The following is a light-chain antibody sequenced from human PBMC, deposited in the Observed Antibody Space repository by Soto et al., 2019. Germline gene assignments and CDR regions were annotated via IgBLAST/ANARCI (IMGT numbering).Light chain of an antibody. V-gene: IGKV4-1*01. CDR1: QIILFNSNKKDY. J-gene: IGKJ5*01. CDR2: WAS. CDR3: QQYYSSIT. Sequence: DIGTTQSADTLSRSLVKVCTFHSMTIQIILFNSNKKDYLAWYQQKPGQPPKLLIYWASIRESGVPDRFSGSGSGTDFTLTISSLQPEDVALKYGQQYYSSITFGQGTRLEIK.